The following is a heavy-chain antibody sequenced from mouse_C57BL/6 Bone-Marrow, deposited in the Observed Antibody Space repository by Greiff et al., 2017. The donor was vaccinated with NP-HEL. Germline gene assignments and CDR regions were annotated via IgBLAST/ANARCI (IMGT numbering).Heavy chain of an antibody. Sequence: QVQLKQPGAELVKPGASVKLSCKASGYTFTSYWMHWVKQRPGQGLEWIGMIHPNSGSTNYNEKFKSKATLTVDKSSSTAYMQLSSLTSEDSAVYYCARPVITTVVYWYFDVWGTGTTVTVSS. CDR1: GYTFTSYW. CDR3: ARPVITTVVYWYFDV. D-gene: IGHD1-1*01. J-gene: IGHJ1*03. CDR2: IHPNSGST. V-gene: IGHV1-64*01.